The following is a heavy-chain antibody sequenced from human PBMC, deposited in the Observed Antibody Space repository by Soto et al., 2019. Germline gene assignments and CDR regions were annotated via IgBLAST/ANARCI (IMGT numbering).Heavy chain of an antibody. CDR1: GYTFTTYD. V-gene: IGHV1-18*04. Sequence: FQLVQSGAEVKKPGASVKVSCKASGYTFTTYDISWVRQAPGQGLEWMGWISAYNGNTNYAQKLQGRVTMTTDTATSTAYMELSSLRSDDTAVYYWARVGGYGSSTSCYRWFDPLGQGTLVTVSS. D-gene: IGHD2-2*01. CDR2: ISAYNGNT. J-gene: IGHJ5*02. CDR3: ARVGGYGSSTSCYRWFDP.